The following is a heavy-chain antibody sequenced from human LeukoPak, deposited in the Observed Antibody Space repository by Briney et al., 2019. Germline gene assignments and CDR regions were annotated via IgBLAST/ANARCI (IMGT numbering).Heavy chain of an antibody. CDR2: IHHSGRT. J-gene: IGHJ4*02. CDR3: ARLVYNGSGIYHYFDY. D-gene: IGHD3-10*01. Sequence: SETLSLICAVSGYSISSGYYWGWIRKPPGKGLEWIGSIHHSGRTYSNPSLKSRVTISVDTSENQFSLKLSSVTAADTAVYYCARLVYNGSGIYHYFDYWGQGTLVTVSS. CDR1: GYSISSGYY. V-gene: IGHV4-38-2*01.